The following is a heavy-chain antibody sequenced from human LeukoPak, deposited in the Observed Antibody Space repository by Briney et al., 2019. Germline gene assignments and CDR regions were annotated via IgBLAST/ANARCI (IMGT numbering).Heavy chain of an antibody. CDR2: MNPNSGNT. CDR3: ARGLLRRAEYFQH. Sequence: GASVKVSCKASGYTFTSYDINWVRQATGQGLEWMGWMNPNSGNTGYAQEFQGRVTMTRNTSISTAYMELSSLRSEDTAVYYCARGLLRRAEYFQHWGQGTLVTVSS. V-gene: IGHV1-8*01. CDR1: GYTFTSYD. J-gene: IGHJ1*01.